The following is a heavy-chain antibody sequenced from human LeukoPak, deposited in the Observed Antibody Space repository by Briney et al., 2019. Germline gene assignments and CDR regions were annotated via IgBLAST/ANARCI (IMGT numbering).Heavy chain of an antibody. V-gene: IGHV3-9*01. CDR3: AKDSGYYPQYYFDY. CDR1: GFTFDDYA. Sequence: GGSLGLSCAASGFTFDDYAMHWVRQAPGKGLEWVSGISWNSGSIGYADSVKGRFTISRDNAKNSLYLQMNSLRAEDTALYYCAKDSGYYPQYYFDYWGQGTLVTVSS. J-gene: IGHJ4*02. D-gene: IGHD3-22*01. CDR2: ISWNSGSI.